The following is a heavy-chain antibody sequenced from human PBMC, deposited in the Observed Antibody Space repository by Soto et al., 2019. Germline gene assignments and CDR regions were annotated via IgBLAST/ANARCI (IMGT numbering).Heavy chain of an antibody. V-gene: IGHV4-61*08. CDR1: GGSISSGDYY. D-gene: IGHD3-16*02. Sequence: SETLSLTCTVSGGSISSGDYYWSWIRQPPGKGLEWIGYIYYSGSANYIPSLKSRATISVDTSKNQFSLKLTSVTAADTAVYYCARTPQSLRLGELSLLFDYWGQGTLVTVSS. CDR3: ARTPQSLRLGELSLLFDY. CDR2: IYYSGSA. J-gene: IGHJ4*02.